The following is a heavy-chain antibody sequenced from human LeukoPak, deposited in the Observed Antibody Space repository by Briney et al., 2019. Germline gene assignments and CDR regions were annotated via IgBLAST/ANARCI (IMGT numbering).Heavy chain of an antibody. V-gene: IGHV4-39*01. CDR2: LYYSGST. CDR3: ARLSSVY. Sequence: NPSETLSLTCTVSGASISNTSYWGWIRQPPGKGLEWIGSLYYSGSTYYNPSLKSRVTISVDTSKNQFSLKLKSVTAADTAVYYCARLSSVYWGQGTLVTVSS. CDR1: GASISNTSY. J-gene: IGHJ4*02. D-gene: IGHD6-6*01.